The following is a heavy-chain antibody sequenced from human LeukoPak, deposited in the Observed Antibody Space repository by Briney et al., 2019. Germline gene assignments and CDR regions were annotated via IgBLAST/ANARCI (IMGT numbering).Heavy chain of an antibody. V-gene: IGHV3-23*01. CDR2: ISGSGANT. Sequence: GGSLRLSCAASGFTFSSYDMSWVRPAPGKGLNWVSSISGSGANTHYADSVKGRFTISRDNSKNTLNLQMNSLRVEDTAVYYCAKDLRGSYSVFDYWGQGTLVTVSS. CDR3: AKDLRGSYSVFDY. CDR1: GFTFSSYD. J-gene: IGHJ4*02. D-gene: IGHD1-26*01.